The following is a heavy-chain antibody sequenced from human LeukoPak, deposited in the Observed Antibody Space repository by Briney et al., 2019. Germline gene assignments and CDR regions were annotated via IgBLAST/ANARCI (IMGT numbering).Heavy chain of an antibody. CDR1: GFDFSVAW. CDR3: AKGRGTAVTSAANY. Sequence: GGSLRLSCAASGFDFSVAWMHWVRQAPGKGLVWVSVIKTEGSGTAYADSVKGRFTISRDNAKNTVSLQMNSLRAEDTAVYYCAKGRGTAVTSAANYWGQGTLVTVSS. D-gene: IGHD4-17*01. V-gene: IGHV3-74*03. CDR2: IKTEGSGT. J-gene: IGHJ4*02.